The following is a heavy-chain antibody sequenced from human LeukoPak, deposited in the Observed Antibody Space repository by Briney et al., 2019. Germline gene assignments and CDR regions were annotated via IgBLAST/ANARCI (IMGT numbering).Heavy chain of an antibody. J-gene: IGHJ4*02. CDR1: GFTFSSYE. CDR2: IKQDGSEK. Sequence: GGSLRLSCAASGFTFSSYEMNWVRQAPGKGLEWVANIKQDGSEKYYVDSVKGRFTISRDNAKNSLYLQMNSLRAEDTAVYYCARDKIVGATYFDYWGQGTLVTVSS. CDR3: ARDKIVGATYFDY. V-gene: IGHV3-7*01. D-gene: IGHD1-26*01.